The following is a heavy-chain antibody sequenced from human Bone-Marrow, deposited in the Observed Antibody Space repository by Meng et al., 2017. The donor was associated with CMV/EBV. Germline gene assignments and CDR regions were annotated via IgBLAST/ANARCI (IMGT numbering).Heavy chain of an antibody. J-gene: IGHJ4*02. CDR3: AHTTPKQPNERYDY. CDR2: IYWNDGK. Sequence: SGPTLVRPTPTLTLTCSSSGFSLSTSGVGVGWMRQPPGKALEWLALIYWNDGKRYSPSLKSRPTITKETSKNQVVLTMTNMDPVDTATYYGAHTTPKQPNERYDYWGQGTLVTVSS. D-gene: IGHD1-1*01. V-gene: IGHV2-5*01. CDR1: GFSLSTSGVG.